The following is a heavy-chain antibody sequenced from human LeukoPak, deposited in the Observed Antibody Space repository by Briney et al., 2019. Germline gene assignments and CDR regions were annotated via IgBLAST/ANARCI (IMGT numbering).Heavy chain of an antibody. CDR2: INPKSGDT. Sequence: ASVKVSCKASGYTFTGYYMHWVRQAPGQGLEWMGRINPKSGDTTYAQKFQGRVTITRDTSISTAYMAMSSLRSDDTAVYYCAREYCSGGICYAYFDYWGQGTLVTVSS. CDR3: AREYCSGGICYAYFDY. V-gene: IGHV1-2*06. CDR1: GYTFTGYY. D-gene: IGHD2-15*01. J-gene: IGHJ4*02.